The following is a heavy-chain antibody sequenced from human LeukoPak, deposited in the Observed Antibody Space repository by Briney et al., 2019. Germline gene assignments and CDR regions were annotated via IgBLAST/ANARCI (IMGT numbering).Heavy chain of an antibody. J-gene: IGHJ3*02. D-gene: IGHD3-3*01. Sequence: PSETLSLTCTVSGGSISSYYWSWIRQPAGKGLEWIGRIYTSGSTNYNPSLKSRVTMSVDTSKNQFSLKLSSVTAADTAVYYCAREKNYDFWSGYWSPGAFDIWGQGTMVTVSS. CDR1: GGSISSYY. V-gene: IGHV4-4*07. CDR2: IYTSGST. CDR3: AREKNYDFWSGYWSPGAFDI.